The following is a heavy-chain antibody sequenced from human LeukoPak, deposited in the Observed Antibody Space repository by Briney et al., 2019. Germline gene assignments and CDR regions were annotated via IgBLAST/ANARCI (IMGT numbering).Heavy chain of an antibody. J-gene: IGHJ4*02. CDR2: ISGSGGSP. D-gene: IGHD6-13*01. CDR1: GFTFSSYV. Sequence: PGGSLRLSCAASGFTFSSYVMSWVRQAPGKGLEWVSAISGSGGSPYYADSVKGRFTISGDNSKNTLYLQMNSLRAEDTAVYYCATDGGPEYSSSWYLYWGQGTLVTVSS. V-gene: IGHV3-23*01. CDR3: ATDGGPEYSSSWYLY.